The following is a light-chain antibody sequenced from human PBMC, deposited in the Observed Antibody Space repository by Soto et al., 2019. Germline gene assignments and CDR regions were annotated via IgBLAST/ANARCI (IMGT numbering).Light chain of an antibody. CDR2: GAS. J-gene: IGKJ1*01. CDR3: QQYGNSPWT. CDR1: QSVSSSY. Sequence: EIVLTQSPGTLSLSPGEGATLSCRASQSVSSSYLAWYQQKPGQAPRLLIYGASSRATGIPVRFSGSGSGTDFTLSISSLEPEDFAVYYCQQYGNSPWTFGQGTKVDIK. V-gene: IGKV3-20*01.